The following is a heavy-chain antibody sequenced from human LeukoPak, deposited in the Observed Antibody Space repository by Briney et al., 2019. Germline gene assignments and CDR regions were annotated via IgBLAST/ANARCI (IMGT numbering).Heavy chain of an antibody. CDR2: ISYDGSNK. V-gene: IGHV3-30*18. CDR1: GLIFSKYW. J-gene: IGHJ3*01. Sequence: GGSLRLSCAASGLIFSKYWMTWVRQAPGKGLEWVAFISYDGSNKDYADPVKGRFTISRDNSKNTLLLQMNGLRVEDTAVYYCAKVHLRIEIYAFDVWGQGTMVTVSS. CDR3: AKVHLRIEIYAFDV. D-gene: IGHD1-26*01.